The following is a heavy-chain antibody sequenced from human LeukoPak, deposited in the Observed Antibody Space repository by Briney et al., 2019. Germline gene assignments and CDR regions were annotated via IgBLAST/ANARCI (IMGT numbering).Heavy chain of an antibody. Sequence: GGSLRLSCAASGFTFDDYAMHRVRQAPGKGLEWVSGISWNSGSIGYADSVKGRFTISRDNAKNSLYLQMNSLRAEDMALYYCAKGAAAGLNYYFDYWGQGTLVTVSS. J-gene: IGHJ4*02. D-gene: IGHD6-13*01. V-gene: IGHV3-9*03. CDR3: AKGAAAGLNYYFDY. CDR1: GFTFDDYA. CDR2: ISWNSGSI.